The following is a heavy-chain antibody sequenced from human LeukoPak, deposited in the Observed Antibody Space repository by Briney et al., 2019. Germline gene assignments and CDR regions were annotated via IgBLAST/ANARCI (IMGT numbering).Heavy chain of an antibody. D-gene: IGHD6-13*01. J-gene: IGHJ4*02. CDR1: GGSISSYY. CDR2: IYYSGST. CDR3: ARGPPYSSSEGY. Sequence: KSSETLSLTCTVSGGSISSYYWSWIRQPPGKGLEWIGYIYYSGSTNYNPSLKSRVTISVDTSKNQFSLKLSSVTAADTAVYYCARGPPYSSSEGYWGQGTLVTVSS. V-gene: IGHV4-59*01.